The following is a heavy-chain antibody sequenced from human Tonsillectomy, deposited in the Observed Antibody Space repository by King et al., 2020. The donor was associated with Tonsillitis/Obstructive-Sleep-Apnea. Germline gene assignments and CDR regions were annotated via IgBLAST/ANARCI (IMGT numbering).Heavy chain of an antibody. CDR1: GFTFSSFW. V-gene: IGHV3-7*01. CDR2: IKQDGSEK. CDR3: ARLPRFDFWSGYFAGGDY. Sequence: VQLVESGGDLVQPGGSLRLSCAASGFTFSSFWMTWVRQAPGKGLEWVANIKQDGSEKYYVDSVKGRFTISRDNAKNSLYLQMNSLRAEDTAVYYCARLPRFDFWSGYFAGGDYWGQGTLVTVSS. D-gene: IGHD3-3*01. J-gene: IGHJ4*02.